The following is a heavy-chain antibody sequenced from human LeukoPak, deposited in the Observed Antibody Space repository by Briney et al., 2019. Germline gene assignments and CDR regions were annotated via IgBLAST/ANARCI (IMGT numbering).Heavy chain of an antibody. CDR2: ISAGGNNT. CDR1: GFTFSNYD. D-gene: IGHD2-2*01. V-gene: IGHV3-23*01. J-gene: IGHJ4*02. CDR3: GKRSTSLRGRGNY. Sequence: PGGSLRLSCAASGFTFSNYDMGWVRQAPGKGLEWVPVISAGGNNTLYADSVRGRFTISRDNSRNAVDLQMNSLRAEDTAVYYCGKRSTSLRGRGNYWGQGALVTVSS.